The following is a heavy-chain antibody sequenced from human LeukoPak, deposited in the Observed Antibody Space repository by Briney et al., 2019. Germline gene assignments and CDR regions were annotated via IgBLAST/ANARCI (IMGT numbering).Heavy chain of an antibody. J-gene: IGHJ4*02. V-gene: IGHV1-8*01. CDR1: GYTFTSYD. CDR3: ARSPGRVAVAGIDY. CDR2: MNPNSGNT. Sequence: ASVKVSCKASGYTFTSYDINWVRQATGQGLEWMGWMNPNSGNTGYAQKFQGRVTMTRNTSISTAYMGLSSLRSEDTAVYYCARSPGRVAVAGIDYWGQGTLVTVSS. D-gene: IGHD6-19*01.